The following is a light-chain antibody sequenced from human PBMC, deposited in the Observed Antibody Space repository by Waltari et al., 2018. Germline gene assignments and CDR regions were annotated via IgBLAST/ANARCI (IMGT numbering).Light chain of an antibody. V-gene: IGLV2-14*03. CDR3: GSYTSSTTLA. Sequence: QSALTQPASVSGSPGKSITISCTGTSSDVGGYDYVSWYQQHPGKAPKLMLYDVSNRPLEVSHRFSGSKSGNTASLTISGLQADDEAEYYCGSYTSSTTLAFGTGTKVTVL. CDR2: DVS. CDR1: SSDVGGYDY. J-gene: IGLJ1*01.